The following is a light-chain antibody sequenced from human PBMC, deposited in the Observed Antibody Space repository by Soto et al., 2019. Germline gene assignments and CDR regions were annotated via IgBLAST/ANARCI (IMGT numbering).Light chain of an antibody. V-gene: IGKV3-11*01. CDR2: DAS. J-gene: IGKJ1*01. Sequence: EIGLKHSPAAVSLSPGERATLSCRASQSVSSYLAWYQQKPGQPPRLLIYDASKRATGIPARLSGSGSGTDFTLTISSLEPEDFAVYYCQQYGSSWTFCQGTQVDIK. CDR3: QQYGSSWT. CDR1: QSVSSY.